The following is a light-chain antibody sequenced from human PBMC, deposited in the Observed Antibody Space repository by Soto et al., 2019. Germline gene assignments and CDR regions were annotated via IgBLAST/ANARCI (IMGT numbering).Light chain of an antibody. Sequence: DMQMTQSPSTLSASVGDRITITCRASQSISSWLAWYQQKPGKAPKLLIYKTSTLESGVPSTFSGSGFGTEFTLTISSLQPDDVATYYCLQYNSYSTWTFGQGTKVEVK. V-gene: IGKV1-5*03. CDR1: QSISSW. J-gene: IGKJ1*01. CDR3: LQYNSYSTWT. CDR2: KTS.